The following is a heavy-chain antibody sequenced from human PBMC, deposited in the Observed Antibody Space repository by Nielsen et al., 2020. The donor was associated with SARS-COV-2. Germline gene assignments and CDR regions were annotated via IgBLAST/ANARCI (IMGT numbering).Heavy chain of an antibody. D-gene: IGHD3-22*01. CDR2: IYYSGST. CDR3: ARREDYYDSSGYYLDAFDI. Sequence: SETLSLTCTVSGGSISSGGYYWSWIRQHPGKGLEWIGYIYYSGSTYYNPSLKSRVTISVDTSKNQFSLKLSSVTAADTAVYYCARREDYYDSSGYYLDAFDIWGLGTMVTVSS. V-gene: IGHV4-31*03. CDR1: GGSISSGGYY. J-gene: IGHJ3*02.